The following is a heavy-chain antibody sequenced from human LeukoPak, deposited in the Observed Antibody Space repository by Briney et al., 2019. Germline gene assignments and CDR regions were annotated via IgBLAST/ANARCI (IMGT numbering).Heavy chain of an antibody. J-gene: IGHJ4*02. Sequence: SVKVSCKASGGTFSSYAISWVRQAPGQGLEWMGGIIPIFGTASYAQKFQGRVTITTDESTSTAYMELSSLRPEDTALYYCARVGLSSPGPGFDYWGQGTLVTVSS. CDR3: ARVGLSSPGPGFDY. CDR1: GGTFSSYA. D-gene: IGHD2/OR15-2a*01. V-gene: IGHV1-69*05. CDR2: IIPIFGTA.